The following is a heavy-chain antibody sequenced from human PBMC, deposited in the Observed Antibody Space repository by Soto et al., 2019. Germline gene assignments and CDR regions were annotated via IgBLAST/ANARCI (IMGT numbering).Heavy chain of an antibody. CDR1: VGTFSSYA. CDR3: ARDRSISNWFDP. J-gene: IGHJ5*02. CDR2: IIPIFGTA. V-gene: IGHV1-69*12. Sequence: QVQLVQSGAEVKKPGSSVKVSCKASVGTFSSYAISWVRQAPGQGLEWMGGIIPIFGTANYAQKFQGRVTISADESMSTAYMELSSLRSEDTAVYYCARDRSISNWFDPWGQGTLVTVSS.